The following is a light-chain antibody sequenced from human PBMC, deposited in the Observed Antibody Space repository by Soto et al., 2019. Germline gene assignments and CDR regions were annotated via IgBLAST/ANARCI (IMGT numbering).Light chain of an antibody. CDR1: QSVSTN. CDR2: GAS. Sequence: EIVMTQSPDTLSVSPGERATLSCRASQSVSTNLAWYQQKPGRAPRLLIYGASTRATGIPDRFSGSGSGTEFTLTISSLQSEDFAVYHCQQYNNWPYTFGQGTKLEIK. V-gene: IGKV3-15*01. J-gene: IGKJ2*01. CDR3: QQYNNWPYT.